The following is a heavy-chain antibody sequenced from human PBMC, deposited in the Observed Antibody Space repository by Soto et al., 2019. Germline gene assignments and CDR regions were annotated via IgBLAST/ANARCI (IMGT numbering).Heavy chain of an antibody. CDR3: ARQVDSSGYVDY. Sequence: SVKFSCKASGGTFSSYAISWVRQAPGQGLEWMGGIIPIFGTANYAQKFQGRVTITADESTSTAYMELSSLRSEDTAVYYCARQVDSSGYVDYWGQGTLVTVSS. CDR2: IIPIFGTA. D-gene: IGHD3-22*01. CDR1: GGTFSSYA. J-gene: IGHJ4*02. V-gene: IGHV1-69*13.